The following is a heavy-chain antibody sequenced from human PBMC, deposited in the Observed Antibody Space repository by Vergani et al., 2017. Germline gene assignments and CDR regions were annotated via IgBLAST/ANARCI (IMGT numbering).Heavy chain of an antibody. D-gene: IGHD3-10*01. V-gene: IGHV4-30-4*01. CDR3: ARDGGNYGSGSYYSLGYYYYYMDV. CDR1: GGSISSGDYY. J-gene: IGHJ6*03. Sequence: QVQLQESGPGLVKPSQTLSLTCTVSGGSISSGDYYWSWIRQPPGKGLEWIGYIYYSGSTYYNPSLKSRVTISVDTSKNQFSLKLSSVTAADTAVYYCARDGGNYGSGSYYSLGYYYYYMDVWGKGTTVTVSS. CDR2: IYYSGST.